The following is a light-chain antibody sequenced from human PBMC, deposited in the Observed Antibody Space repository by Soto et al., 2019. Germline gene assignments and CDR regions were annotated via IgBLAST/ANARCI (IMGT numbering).Light chain of an antibody. CDR3: QHSYSTPLT. Sequence: DIQMTQSPYSLSASVGDRVTITCRASQSISSYLNWYQQKPGKAPKLLIYAASSLQSGVPSRFSGSGSGTDFTLTISSLQPEDFATYYCQHSYSTPLTFGPGTKVDIK. CDR2: AAS. CDR1: QSISSY. V-gene: IGKV1-39*01. J-gene: IGKJ3*01.